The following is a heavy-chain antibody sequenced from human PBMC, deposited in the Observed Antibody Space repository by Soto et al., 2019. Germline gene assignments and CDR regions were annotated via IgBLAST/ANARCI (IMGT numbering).Heavy chain of an antibody. J-gene: IGHJ6*02. Sequence: GESLKISCKGSGYSFTSYWIGWVRQMPGKGLEWMGIIYPGDSDTRYSPSFQGQVTISADKSISTAYLQWSSLKASDTAMYYCARAQYSGSHYWYYGMDVWGQGTTVTVSS. CDR1: GYSFTSYW. D-gene: IGHD1-26*01. V-gene: IGHV5-51*01. CDR2: IYPGDSDT. CDR3: ARAQYSGSHYWYYGMDV.